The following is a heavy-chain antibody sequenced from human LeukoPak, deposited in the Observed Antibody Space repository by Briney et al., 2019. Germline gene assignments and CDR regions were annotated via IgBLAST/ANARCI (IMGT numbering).Heavy chain of an antibody. CDR3: ARSVDVDY. J-gene: IGHJ4*02. D-gene: IGHD5-24*01. CDR2: ISSSGSTI. CDR1: GFTFNNYY. Sequence: GGSLRLSCAASGFTFNNYYMSWVRQAPGKGLECVSCISSSGSTIYYADSVKGRFTISRDRAKNSLYLQMNALRAEDTAVYYCARSVDVDYWGQGILVTVSP. V-gene: IGHV3-11*04.